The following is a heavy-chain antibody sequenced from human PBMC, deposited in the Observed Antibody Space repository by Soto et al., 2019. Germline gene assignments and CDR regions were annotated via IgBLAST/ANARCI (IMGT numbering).Heavy chain of an antibody. J-gene: IGHJ3*02. CDR1: GGSISSGDYY. CDR2: IYYSGST. Sequence: QVQLQESGPGLVKPSQTLSLTCTVSGGSISSGDYYWSWIRQPPGKGLEWIGYIYYSGSTYYNPSLQSVVTLYVNTSKNQFSLKVGSVTAADTAVYFCARGGGGTGPLGLDAFDIWGQGTMVTVSS. D-gene: IGHD3-16*01. V-gene: IGHV4-30-4*01. CDR3: ARGGGGTGPLGLDAFDI.